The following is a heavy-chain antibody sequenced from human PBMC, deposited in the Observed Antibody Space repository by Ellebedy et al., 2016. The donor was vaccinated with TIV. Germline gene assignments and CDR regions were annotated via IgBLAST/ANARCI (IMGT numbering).Heavy chain of an antibody. CDR3: ARSLGAWYFAL. CDR1: GYTFNTYW. V-gene: IGHV5-51*01. J-gene: IGHJ2*01. D-gene: IGHD7-27*01. CDR2: IYPRDSDT. Sequence: GESLKISCKGSGYTFNTYWLGWVRQMPGKGLEWVGLIYPRDSDTKYSPSLQGVVTISADKSISTAYLQWNSLNVSDTAIYYCARSLGAWYFALWGLGTLVTVSS.